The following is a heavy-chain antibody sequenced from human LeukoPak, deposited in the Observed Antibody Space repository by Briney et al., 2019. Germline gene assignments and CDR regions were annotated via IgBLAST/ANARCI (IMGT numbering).Heavy chain of an antibody. D-gene: IGHD5-18*01. Sequence: SGGSLRLSCAASGFTFKGYWMSWVRQAPGKGLEWVANIQQDGSEKKYVDSVKGRFTISRDNAKNSLYLQMDRLRAEDTAVYYCVRLRYTYGKNFDCWGQGTLVTASS. J-gene: IGHJ4*02. CDR2: IQQDGSEK. V-gene: IGHV3-7*01. CDR3: VRLRYTYGKNFDC. CDR1: GFTFKGYW.